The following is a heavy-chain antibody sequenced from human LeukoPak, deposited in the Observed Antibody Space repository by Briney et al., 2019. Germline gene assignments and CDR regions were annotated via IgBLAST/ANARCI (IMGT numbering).Heavy chain of an antibody. J-gene: IGHJ4*02. CDR1: GYTFTGYY. Sequence: ASVEVSCKASGYTFTGYYMHWVRQAPGQGLEWMGWISAYNGNTNYAQKLQGRVTMTTDTSTSTAYMELRSLRSDDTAVYYCARDSHCSGGSCYPGPSDYWGQGTLVTVSS. CDR2: ISAYNGNT. CDR3: ARDSHCSGGSCYPGPSDY. V-gene: IGHV1-18*04. D-gene: IGHD2-15*01.